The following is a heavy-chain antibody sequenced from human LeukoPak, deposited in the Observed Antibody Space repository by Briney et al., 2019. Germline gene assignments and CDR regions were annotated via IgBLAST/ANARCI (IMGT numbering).Heavy chain of an antibody. V-gene: IGHV1-69-2*01. CDR2: VDTEDGDT. CDR3: ATGTRRWFVS. CDR1: GYTFTDQF. D-gene: IGHD3/OR15-3a*01. J-gene: IGHJ5*01. Sequence: ASVKISCKASGYTFTDQFIHWMKQGPGKALEWVGRVDTEDGDTVNTPQSGGRLKMTADTSAETADMEVSNLRLDDTAVYYCATGTRRWFVSWGQGTLVTVSS.